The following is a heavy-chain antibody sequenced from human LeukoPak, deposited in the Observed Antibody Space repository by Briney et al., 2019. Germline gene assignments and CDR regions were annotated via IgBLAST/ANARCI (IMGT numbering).Heavy chain of an antibody. CDR2: ISTSGKTI. J-gene: IGHJ3*02. V-gene: IGHV3-48*03. Sequence: GGSLRLSCAASGFTFSSYEMNWVRQAPGKGLEWISYISTSGKTIYYADSVKGRFTISRDNAKNSLYLQMNSLRAEDTAVYYCARNIEGLGAAFDIWGHGTMVTVSS. D-gene: IGHD5-12*01. CDR1: GFTFSSYE. CDR3: ARNIEGLGAAFDI.